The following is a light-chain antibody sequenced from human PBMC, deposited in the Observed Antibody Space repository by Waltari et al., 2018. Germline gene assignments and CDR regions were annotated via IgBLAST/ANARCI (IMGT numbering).Light chain of an antibody. J-gene: IGLJ2*01. CDR2: SDN. CDR3: AAWEDSLNGPV. V-gene: IGLV1-44*01. Sequence: QSVLTQPPSASGTPGQKVTMSCSGGSPNIGSNPVNWYQQPPGTAPKLLIYSDNQRPSGVPDRFSGSKSGTSASLAISGLQSEDEADYHCAAWEDSLNGPVFGGGTKLTVL. CDR1: SPNIGSNP.